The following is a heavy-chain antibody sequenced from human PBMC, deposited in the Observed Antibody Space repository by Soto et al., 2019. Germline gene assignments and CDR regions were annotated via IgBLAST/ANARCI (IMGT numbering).Heavy chain of an antibody. CDR2: INAGNGNT. Sequence: ASVKVYCKAAGYAFTSYAMHWVRQAPGQRLEWMGWINAGNGNTKYSQKFQGRVTITRDTSASTAYMELSSLRSEDTAVYYCARIYDSSGYYHPRGGDNWFDPWGQGTLVTVSS. CDR3: ARIYDSSGYYHPRGGDNWFDP. D-gene: IGHD3-22*01. J-gene: IGHJ5*02. V-gene: IGHV1-3*01. CDR1: GYAFTSYA.